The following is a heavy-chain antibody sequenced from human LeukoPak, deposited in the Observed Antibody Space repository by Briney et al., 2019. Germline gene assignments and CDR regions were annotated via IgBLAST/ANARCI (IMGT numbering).Heavy chain of an antibody. CDR1: GFTFSSYA. J-gene: IGHJ4*02. Sequence: GGSLRLSCAASGFTFSSYAMSWVRQAPGKGLEWVSAISGSGGSTYYADSVKGRFTISRDNSKNTLYLQMNSLRAEDTAVYYCAKDRSMVRIPYYFDYWGQGTLVTVSS. CDR3: AKDRSMVRIPYYFDY. V-gene: IGHV3-23*01. D-gene: IGHD3-10*01. CDR2: ISGSGGST.